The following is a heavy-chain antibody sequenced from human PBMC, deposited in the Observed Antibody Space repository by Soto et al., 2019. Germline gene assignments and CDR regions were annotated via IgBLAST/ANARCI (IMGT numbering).Heavy chain of an antibody. CDR1: GFTFSSYA. CDR3: AKGRDSSGYYPGGY. CDR2: ISGSGGST. J-gene: IGHJ4*02. V-gene: IGHV3-23*01. D-gene: IGHD3-22*01. Sequence: GGSLRLSCAASGFTFSSYAMGWVRQAPGKGLEWVSAISGSGGSTYYADSVKGRFTISRDNSKNTLYLQMNSLRAEDTAVYYCAKGRDSSGYYPGGYWGQGTRVSVSS.